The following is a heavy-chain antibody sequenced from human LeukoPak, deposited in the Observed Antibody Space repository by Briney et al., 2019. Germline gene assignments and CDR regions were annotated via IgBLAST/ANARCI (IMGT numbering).Heavy chain of an antibody. J-gene: IGHJ3*02. CDR3: ARGEDIVVVPTATDAFDI. D-gene: IGHD2-2*01. CDR1: GGSISSYY. Sequence: SETLSLTCTVSGGSISSYYWSWIRQPAGKGLEWIGRIYTSGSTNYNPSLKSRVSVSVDTSKNQFSLKLSFVTAADTAVYYCARGEDIVVVPTATDAFDIWGQGTMVTVSS. CDR2: IYTSGST. V-gene: IGHV4-4*07.